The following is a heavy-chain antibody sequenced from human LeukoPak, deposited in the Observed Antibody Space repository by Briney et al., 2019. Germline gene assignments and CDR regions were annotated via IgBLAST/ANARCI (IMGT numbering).Heavy chain of an antibody. J-gene: IGHJ6*03. V-gene: IGHV3-21*01. Sequence: PGGSLRLSCAASGFTFSSYEMNWVRQAPGKGLEWVSSISSSSSYIYYAASVKGRFTISRDNAKNSLYLQMNSLRAGDMAVYYCTRVVSVAWSERRPGYYYMDVWGKGTTVTVSS. CDR3: TRVVSVAWSERRPGYYYMDV. CDR2: ISSSSSYI. CDR1: GFTFSSYE. D-gene: IGHD1-1*01.